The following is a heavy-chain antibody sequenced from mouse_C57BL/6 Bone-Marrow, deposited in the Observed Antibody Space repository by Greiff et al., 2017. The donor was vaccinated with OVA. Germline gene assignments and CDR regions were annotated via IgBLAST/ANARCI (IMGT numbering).Heavy chain of an antibody. V-gene: IGHV1-76*01. Sequence: VQLQQSGAELVRPGASVKLSCKASGYTFTDYYINWVKQRPGQGLEWIARIYPGSGNTYYNEKFKGKATLTAEKSSSTAYMQLSSLTSEDSAVYFCARELRPPYYYAMDYWGQGTSVTVSS. CDR3: ARELRPPYYYAMDY. J-gene: IGHJ4*01. CDR2: IYPGSGNT. D-gene: IGHD3-2*02. CDR1: GYTFTDYY.